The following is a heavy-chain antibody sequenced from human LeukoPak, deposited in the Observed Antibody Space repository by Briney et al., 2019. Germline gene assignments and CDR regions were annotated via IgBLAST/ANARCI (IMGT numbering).Heavy chain of an antibody. J-gene: IGHJ4*02. CDR2: IYYSGST. CDR1: GGSISSYY. CDR3: ARGRRGGSGSYYPFGY. V-gene: IGHV4-59*01. D-gene: IGHD3-10*01. Sequence: SETLSLTCTVSGGSISSYYWSWIRQPPGKGLEWIGYIYYSGSTNYNPSLKSRVTISVDTSKNQFSLKLSSVTAADTAVYYCARGRRGGSGSYYPFGYWGQGTLVTVSS.